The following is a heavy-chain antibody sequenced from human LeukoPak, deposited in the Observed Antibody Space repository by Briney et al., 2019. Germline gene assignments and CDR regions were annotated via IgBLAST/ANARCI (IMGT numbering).Heavy chain of an antibody. CDR2: INPNSGGT. CDR1: GYTFTGYY. V-gene: IGHV1-2*02. D-gene: IGHD2-15*01. J-gene: IGHJ4*02. CDR3: ASCSGGSCYSFDY. Sequence: ASVKVSCKASGYTFTGYYMHWVRQAPGQGLEWMGWINPNSGGTNYAQKFQGRVTMTRDTSISTAYMELSRLRSDDTAVCYCASCSGGSCYSFDYWGQGTLVTVSS.